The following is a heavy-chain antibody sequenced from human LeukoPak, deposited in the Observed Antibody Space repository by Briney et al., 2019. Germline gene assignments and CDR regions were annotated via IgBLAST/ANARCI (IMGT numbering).Heavy chain of an antibody. D-gene: IGHD3-3*01. Sequence: GSLRLSCAASGFTFSSYAMSWVRQAPGKGLEWVSAISGSGGSTYYADSVKGRFTISRDNSKNTLYLQMNSLRAEDTAVYYCAKDGLYYDFWSGPQYFDYWGQGTLVTVSS. CDR2: ISGSGGST. J-gene: IGHJ4*02. CDR1: GFTFSSYA. V-gene: IGHV3-23*01. CDR3: AKDGLYYDFWSGPQYFDY.